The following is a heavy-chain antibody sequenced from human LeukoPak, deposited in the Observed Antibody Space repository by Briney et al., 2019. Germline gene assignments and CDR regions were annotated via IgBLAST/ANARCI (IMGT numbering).Heavy chain of an antibody. J-gene: IGHJ4*02. CDR1: GGSISRFH. CDR3: ARHLYESRGQASFDY. D-gene: IGHD3-22*01. Sequence: SETLSLTCTVSGGSISRFHWSWIRQPPGKGLEWIGYISYSGSTNYNPSLKSRVTISVDTSQNQFSLKLSSVTASDTAMYYCARHLYESRGQASFDYWGQGTPVTVSS. V-gene: IGHV4-59*08. CDR2: ISYSGST.